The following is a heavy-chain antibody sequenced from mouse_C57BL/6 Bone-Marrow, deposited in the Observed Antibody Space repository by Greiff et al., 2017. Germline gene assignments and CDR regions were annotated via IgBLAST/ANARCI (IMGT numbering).Heavy chain of an antibody. CDR3: ARPYYSNYGYFDV. CDR1: GYTFTSYS. CDR2: IYPGSGST. Sequence: QVQLQQPGAELVKPGASVKMSCKASGYTFTSYSITWVKQRPGQGLEWIGDIYPGSGSTNYNENFKSKATLTVDQSSSTAYMHLSSLTSEDSAVYYCARPYYSNYGYFDVWGTGTTVTVSS. D-gene: IGHD2-5*01. J-gene: IGHJ1*03. V-gene: IGHV1-55*01.